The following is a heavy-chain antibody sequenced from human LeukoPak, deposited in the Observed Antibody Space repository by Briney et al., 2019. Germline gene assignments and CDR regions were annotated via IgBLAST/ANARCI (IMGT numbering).Heavy chain of an antibody. D-gene: IGHD1-14*01. CDR3: AKATGYLL. J-gene: IGHJ4*02. Sequence: GGSLRLSCAASEFSFSSYWMSWVRQAPGKGLEWVANIKQDGSEKYYVDSVKGRFTISRDTAKNSLYLQMNSLRAEDTAVYYCAKATGYLLWGQGTLVTVSS. CDR1: EFSFSSYW. V-gene: IGHV3-7*01. CDR2: IKQDGSEK.